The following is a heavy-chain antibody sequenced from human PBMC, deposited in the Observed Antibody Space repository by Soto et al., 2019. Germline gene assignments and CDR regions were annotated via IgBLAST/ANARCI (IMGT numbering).Heavy chain of an antibody. CDR3: ARGRRELGGDYIVATQPSSHYYYYYMDV. Sequence: GGSLRLSCAASGFTFSSYAMSWVRQAPGKGLEWVSAISGSGGSTYYADSVKGRFTISRHNSKNTLYLQMNSLRAEDTAVYYCARGRRELGGDYIVATQPSSHYYYYYMDVWGKGTTVTVSS. CDR1: GFTFSSYA. J-gene: IGHJ6*03. CDR2: ISGSGGST. V-gene: IGHV3-23*01. D-gene: IGHD5-12*01.